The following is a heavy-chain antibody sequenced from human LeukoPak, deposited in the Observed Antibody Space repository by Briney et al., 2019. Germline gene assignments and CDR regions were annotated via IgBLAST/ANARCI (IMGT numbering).Heavy chain of an antibody. Sequence: GGSLRLSCAASGFTFNSYWMHWLREAPGKGLVWVSRINSDRSRTSYADSVKGRFTISRDNAKNTLYLQMNSLRAEDSAVYYCVTSYCSGGSCYSASGYWGQGTLVTVSS. CDR1: GFTFNSYW. J-gene: IGHJ4*02. CDR3: VTSYCSGGSCYSASGY. V-gene: IGHV3-74*01. D-gene: IGHD2-15*01. CDR2: INSDRSRT.